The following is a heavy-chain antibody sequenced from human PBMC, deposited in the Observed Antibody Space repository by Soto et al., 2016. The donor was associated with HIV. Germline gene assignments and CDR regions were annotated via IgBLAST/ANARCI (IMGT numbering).Heavy chain of an antibody. CDR3: TTSTRYYDFWSGPGAFDI. D-gene: IGHD3-3*01. Sequence: EIQLVESGGGLVKSGGSLRLSCAASGFTFSDAWMSWVRQAPGKGLEWVGRVKSKTDGGTTDYAAPVKGRFTISGDESKNXLYLEMNSLKTEDTAVYYCTTSTRYYDFWSGPGAFDIWGQGTMVTVSS. CDR2: VKSKTDGGTT. V-gene: IGHV3-15*01. CDR1: GFTFSDAW. J-gene: IGHJ3*02.